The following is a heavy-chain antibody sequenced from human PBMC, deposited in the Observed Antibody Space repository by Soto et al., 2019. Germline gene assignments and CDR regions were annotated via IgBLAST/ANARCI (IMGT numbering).Heavy chain of an antibody. CDR2: IYYSGST. CDR1: GGSVSSGSYY. CDR3: ARGIAVAVDY. D-gene: IGHD6-19*01. Sequence: QVQLQESGPGLVKPSETLSLTCTVSGGSVSSGSYYWSWFRQPPGKGLEWIGYIYYSGSTNYNPSLKSRVTRSVDTSKNQFSLKLSSVTAADTAVYYGARGIAVAVDYWGQGTLVTVSS. J-gene: IGHJ4*02. V-gene: IGHV4-61*01.